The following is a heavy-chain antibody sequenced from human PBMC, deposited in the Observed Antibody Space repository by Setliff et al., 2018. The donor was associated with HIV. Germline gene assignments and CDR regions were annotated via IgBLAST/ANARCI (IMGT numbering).Heavy chain of an antibody. CDR3: ARSIYGSGTYPLDI. J-gene: IGHJ4*02. CDR1: GGSIRTGAYY. V-gene: IGHV4-39*07. CDR2: IYYSGNT. Sequence: SETLSLTCTVSGGSIRTGAYYWGWIRQPPGKGLEWIGSIYYSGNTDYNPSLKSRAIMSIDRSRNQFSLKVHSVTAADTAVYYCARSIYGSGTYPLDIWGQGILVTVSS. D-gene: IGHD3-10*01.